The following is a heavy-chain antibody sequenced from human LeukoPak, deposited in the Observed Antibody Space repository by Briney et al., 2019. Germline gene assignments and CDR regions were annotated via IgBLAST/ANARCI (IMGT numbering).Heavy chain of an antibody. CDR3: ARGGRYYDSSGYYHDAFDI. D-gene: IGHD3-22*01. V-gene: IGHV3-53*01. CDR2: IYSGGGT. J-gene: IGHJ3*02. Sequence: GRSLRLSCAVSGFAVSSNYMSWVRQAPGKGLEWVSVIYSGGGTYYANSVKGRFTISRDNSKNTLYLQMNSLRAEDTAVYYCARGGRYYDSSGYYHDAFDIWGQGTMVTVSS. CDR1: GFAVSSNY.